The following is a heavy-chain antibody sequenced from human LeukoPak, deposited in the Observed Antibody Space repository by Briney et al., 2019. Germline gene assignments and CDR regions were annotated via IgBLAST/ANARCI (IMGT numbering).Heavy chain of an antibody. J-gene: IGHJ1*01. CDR1: GYTFTGHY. CDR3: PRVXLDCSSTSCYXVEXFQH. D-gene: IGHD2-2*02. CDR2: INPNSGGT. V-gene: IGHV1-2*02. Sequence: ASVKVSCKASGYTFTGHYMHWVRQAPGQGLEWMGWINPNSGGTNYAQKFQGRVTMTRDTSISTAYMELSRLRSDDTAVYYCPRVXLDCSSTSCYXVEXFQHWGXXXLXXVX.